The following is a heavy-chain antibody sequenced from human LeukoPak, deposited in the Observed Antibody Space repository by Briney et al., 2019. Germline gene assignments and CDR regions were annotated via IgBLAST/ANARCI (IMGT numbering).Heavy chain of an antibody. V-gene: IGHV5-51*01. J-gene: IGHJ4*02. CDR1: GYNFTNYW. D-gene: IGHD3-22*01. CDR3: ARRIGYYDSSGPNFDY. Sequence: GESLKISCEGSGYNFTNYWIGWVRQMPGKGLEWMGIIYPGDSDTRYSPSFQGQVTISADKSISTAYLQWSSLKASDTAMYYCARRIGYYDSSGPNFDYWGQGTLVTVSS. CDR2: IYPGDSDT.